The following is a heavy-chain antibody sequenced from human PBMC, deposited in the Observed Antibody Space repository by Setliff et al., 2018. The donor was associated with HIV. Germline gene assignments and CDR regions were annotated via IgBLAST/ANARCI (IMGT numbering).Heavy chain of an antibody. CDR3: TRDWRAYGLMGS. CDR2: IYFNLQT. CDR1: GVSISSSNW. J-gene: IGHJ5*02. V-gene: IGHV4-4*02. D-gene: IGHD4-17*01. Sequence: SSETLSLTCAVSGVSISSSNWWSWVRQPPGKGLEWIGEIYFNLQTNYNPAFKSRVSMGLDNAKHQFSLRLTSVTAADTAIYYCTRDWRAYGLMGSWGQGMLVTVSS.